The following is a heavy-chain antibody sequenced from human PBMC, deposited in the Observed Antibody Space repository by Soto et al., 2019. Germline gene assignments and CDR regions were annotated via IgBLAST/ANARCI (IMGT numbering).Heavy chain of an antibody. CDR2: ISGSGGST. CDR1: GFTFSSYA. D-gene: IGHD2-21*02. V-gene: IGHV3-23*01. CDR3: AKALTRVFFYDY. J-gene: IGHJ4*02. Sequence: HPGGSLRLSCAASGFTFSSYAMSWVRQAPGKGLEWVSAISGSGGSTYYADSVKGRFTISRDNSKNTLYLQMNSLRAEDTAVYYCAKALTRVFFYDYWGQGTLVTVSS.